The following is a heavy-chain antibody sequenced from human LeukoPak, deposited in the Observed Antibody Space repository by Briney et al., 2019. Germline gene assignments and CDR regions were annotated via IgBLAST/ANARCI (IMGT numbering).Heavy chain of an antibody. Sequence: ASETLSLTCTVSGGSMSNSYWSWIRQPPGKGLEWIGYISYRGDTSYNPSLKSRVTISEDTSKNQFSLKLSSVTAADTAVYFCARQIPYSNAWTTIWGQGTMVTVSS. D-gene: IGHD5-18*01. CDR1: GGSMSNSY. CDR3: ARQIPYSNAWTTI. J-gene: IGHJ3*02. V-gene: IGHV4-59*08. CDR2: ISYRGDT.